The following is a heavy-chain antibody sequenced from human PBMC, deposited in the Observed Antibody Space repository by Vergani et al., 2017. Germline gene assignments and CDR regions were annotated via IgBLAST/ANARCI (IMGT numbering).Heavy chain of an antibody. CDR1: GYSISSGYY. V-gene: IGHV4-38-2*01. D-gene: IGHD3-3*01. CDR2: IYHSGST. J-gene: IGHJ4*02. Sequence: QVQLQESGPGLVKPSETLSLTCAVSGYSISSGYYWGWIRQPPGKGREWIGSIYHSGSTYYNPSLKRRVTISVDTSKNQFSLKLSSVTAADTAVYYCARHVYEFWSGYYSYFDYWGQGTLVTVSS. CDR3: ARHVYEFWSGYYSYFDY.